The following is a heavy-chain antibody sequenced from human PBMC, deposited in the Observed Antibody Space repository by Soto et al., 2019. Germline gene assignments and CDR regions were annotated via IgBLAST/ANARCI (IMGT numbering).Heavy chain of an antibody. J-gene: IGHJ6*02. CDR1: GGCCSGYY. CDR2: INHSGST. Sequence: SYTLSLTCAVYGGCCSGYYWSWIRQPPGKGLEWIGEINHSGSTNYNPSLKSRVTISVDTSKNQFSLKLSSVTAADTAVYYCARGPTYYYGSGTPYPISYYYYYGMDVWGQGTTVTVSS. D-gene: IGHD3-10*01. CDR3: ARGPTYYYGSGTPYPISYYYYYGMDV. V-gene: IGHV4-34*01.